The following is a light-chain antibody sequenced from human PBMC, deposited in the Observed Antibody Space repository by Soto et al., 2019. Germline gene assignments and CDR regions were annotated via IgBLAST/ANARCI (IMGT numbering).Light chain of an antibody. Sequence: QSVLTQSPSVSGAPGQRVSISCTGTSSNIGAGFDVHWYQQLPATAPKLLIYGNNNRPSGVPDRFSGSKSGTPASLAITGLQAEDEADYYCQSYDTSLSGGSVFGTGTKVTVL. CDR2: GNN. J-gene: IGLJ1*01. CDR1: SSNIGAGFD. CDR3: QSYDTSLSGGSV. V-gene: IGLV1-40*01.